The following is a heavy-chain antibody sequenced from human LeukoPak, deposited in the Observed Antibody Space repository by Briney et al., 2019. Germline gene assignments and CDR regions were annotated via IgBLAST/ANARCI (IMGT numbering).Heavy chain of an antibody. CDR2: ISYDGTNK. D-gene: IGHD5-12*01. Sequence: GRSLRLSCAASGFTFSSHGMHWVRQAPGKGLEWVAVISYDGTNKYYADSVKGRFTISRDNSKKTLFLQMNSLRAEDTAVYYCARDKMAPGSGYDYWGQGTLVTVSS. CDR3: ARDKMAPGSGYDY. V-gene: IGHV3-30*03. CDR1: GFTFSSHG. J-gene: IGHJ4*02.